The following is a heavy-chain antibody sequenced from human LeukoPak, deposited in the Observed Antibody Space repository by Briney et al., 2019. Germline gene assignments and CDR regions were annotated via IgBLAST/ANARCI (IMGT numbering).Heavy chain of an antibody. CDR2: ISYDGSNK. CDR1: GFTFSSYT. Sequence: PGWSLRLSCAASGFTFSSYTMNWVSQAPGKGLEWVAVISYDGSNKYYAGSVKGRFTISRDNSKNTLYLQINRLRDEDTAVYYCARGGYGSGSYYLNCDIDYWGQGTLVTVSS. V-gene: IGHV3-30-3*01. CDR3: ARGGYGSGSYYLNCDIDY. J-gene: IGHJ4*02. D-gene: IGHD3-10*01.